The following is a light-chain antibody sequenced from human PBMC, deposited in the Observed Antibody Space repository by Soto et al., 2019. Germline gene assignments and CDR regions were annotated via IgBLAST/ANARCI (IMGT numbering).Light chain of an antibody. J-gene: IGLJ2*01. CDR1: SSNIGNNY. CDR3: GTWDSSLSVVL. CDR2: DNN. V-gene: IGLV1-51*01. Sequence: QSVLTQPPSVSAAPGQKVTISCSGSSSNIGNNYVSWYQQFPGTAPKLLIYDNNKRPSGIPDRFSGSKSGTSATLGVTGLQTGDEADYYCGTWDSSLSVVLFGGGTKVTVL.